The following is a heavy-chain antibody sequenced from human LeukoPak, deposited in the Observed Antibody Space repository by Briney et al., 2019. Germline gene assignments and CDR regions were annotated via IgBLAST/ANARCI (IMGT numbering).Heavy chain of an antibody. Sequence: GGSLRLSCAASGFTFSSYAMSWVRQAPGKGLEWVSAISGSGGSTYYADSVKGRFTISRDNPKNTLYLQMNSLRAEDTAVYYCAAKYCTNGVCYNYWGQGTLVTVSS. V-gene: IGHV3-23*01. CDR1: GFTFSSYA. J-gene: IGHJ4*02. CDR2: ISGSGGST. CDR3: AAKYCTNGVCYNY. D-gene: IGHD2-8*01.